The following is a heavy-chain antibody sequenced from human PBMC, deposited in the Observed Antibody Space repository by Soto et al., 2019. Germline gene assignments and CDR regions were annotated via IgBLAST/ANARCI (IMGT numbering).Heavy chain of an antibody. CDR3: ARDRPVVVPAAMRLGWFDP. D-gene: IGHD2-2*01. Sequence: ASVKVSCKASGYTFTSYAMHWVRQAPGQRLEWMGWINAGNGNTKYSQKFQGRVTITRDTSASTAYMELSSLRSEDTAVYYCARDRPVVVPAAMRLGWFDPWGQGTLVTVSS. CDR2: INAGNGNT. V-gene: IGHV1-3*01. CDR1: GYTFTSYA. J-gene: IGHJ5*02.